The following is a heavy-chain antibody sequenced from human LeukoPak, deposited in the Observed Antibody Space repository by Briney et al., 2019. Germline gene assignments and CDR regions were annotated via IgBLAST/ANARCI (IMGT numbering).Heavy chain of an antibody. Sequence: SETLSLTCTVSGGSISSGGYYWSWIRQHPGKGLEWIGYIYYSGSTYYNPSLKSRVTISVDTSKNQFSLKLSSVTAADTAVYYCAGEYDSSGYSFDYWGQGTLVTVSS. CDR2: IYYSGST. J-gene: IGHJ4*02. D-gene: IGHD3-22*01. V-gene: IGHV4-31*03. CDR3: AGEYDSSGYSFDY. CDR1: GGSISSGGYY.